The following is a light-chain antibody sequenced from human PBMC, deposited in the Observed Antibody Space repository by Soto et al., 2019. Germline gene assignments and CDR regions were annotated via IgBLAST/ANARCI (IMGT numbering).Light chain of an antibody. V-gene: IGKV1D-12*01. Sequence: DIQMTQSPSSVSASVGDRVTITCRASQGINSWLAWYQQKPGKAPNLLIYVASSLESGVPSRFSGGGSGTDFTLTISGLQPEDIATYYCQQAHSFPFTFGGGTKVEIK. J-gene: IGKJ4*01. CDR1: QGINSW. CDR3: QQAHSFPFT. CDR2: VAS.